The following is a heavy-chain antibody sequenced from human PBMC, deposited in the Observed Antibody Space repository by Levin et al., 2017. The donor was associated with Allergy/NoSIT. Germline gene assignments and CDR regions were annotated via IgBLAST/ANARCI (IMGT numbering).Heavy chain of an antibody. CDR2: IIPIFGTA. V-gene: IGHV1-69*13. CDR3: AREPYCSSTSCYAPGYYYGMDV. Sequence: SVKVSCKASGGTFSSYAISWVRQAPGQGLEWMGGIIPIFGTANYAQKFQGRVTITADESTSTAYMELSSLRSEDTAVYYCAREPYCSSTSCYAPGYYYGMDVWGQGTTVTVSS. J-gene: IGHJ6*02. CDR1: GGTFSSYA. D-gene: IGHD2-2*01.